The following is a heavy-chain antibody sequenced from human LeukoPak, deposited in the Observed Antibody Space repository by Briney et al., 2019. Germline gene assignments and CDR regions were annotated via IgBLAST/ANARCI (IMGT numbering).Heavy chain of an antibody. CDR1: GGSISSYY. J-gene: IGHJ3*02. D-gene: IGHD5-12*01. CDR2: IYYSGST. Sequence: PSETLSLTCTVSGGSISSYYWSWIRQPPRKGLEWIGYIYYSGSTNYNPSLKSRVTISVDTSKNQFSLKLSSVTAADTAVYYCARGQGYGDAFDIWGQGTMVTVSS. CDR3: ARGQGYGDAFDI. V-gene: IGHV4-59*01.